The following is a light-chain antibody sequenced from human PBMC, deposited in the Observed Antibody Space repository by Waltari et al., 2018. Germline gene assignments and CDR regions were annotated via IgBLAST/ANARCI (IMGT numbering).Light chain of an antibody. V-gene: IGLV3-21*04. Sequence: SYVLTQPPPVSVAPGKTARITCGGHNIGSKSVHWYPQKPGQAPVLVIYYDSDWPSGIPERFSGSNYGNTATLTISRVEAGDEADYYCQVWDSSSDHPVVFGGGTKLTVL. CDR2: YDS. CDR1: NIGSKS. J-gene: IGLJ2*01. CDR3: QVWDSSSDHPVV.